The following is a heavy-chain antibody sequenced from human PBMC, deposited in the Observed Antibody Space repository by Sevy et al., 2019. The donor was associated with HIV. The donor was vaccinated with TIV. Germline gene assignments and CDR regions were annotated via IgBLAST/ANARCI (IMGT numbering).Heavy chain of an antibody. V-gene: IGHV3-23*01. CDR1: GFTFSSYA. Sequence: GGSLRLSCAASGFTFSSYAMSWVRQAPGKGLEWVSAISGSGGSTYYEDSVKGRFTISRDNSKNTLYLQMNSLRAEETAVYYCEKDPYDSSGYMNWFDPWGQGTLVTVSS. J-gene: IGHJ5*02. CDR3: EKDPYDSSGYMNWFDP. CDR2: ISGSGGST. D-gene: IGHD3-22*01.